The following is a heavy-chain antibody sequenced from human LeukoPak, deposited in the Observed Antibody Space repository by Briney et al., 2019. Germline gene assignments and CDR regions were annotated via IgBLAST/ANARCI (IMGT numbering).Heavy chain of an antibody. Sequence: GSSLRLSCAASGFTFSNYGMHWVRQAPGKGLEWVAVEWYDGSNKYYADSVKGRFTISRDNSKNTLYLQMNSLRDEDTAVYYRARGGSGSRWQPFDYWGQGTLVTVSS. CDR2: EWYDGSNK. CDR3: ARGGSGSRWQPFDY. CDR1: GFTFSNYG. D-gene: IGHD6-13*01. V-gene: IGHV3-33*01. J-gene: IGHJ4*02.